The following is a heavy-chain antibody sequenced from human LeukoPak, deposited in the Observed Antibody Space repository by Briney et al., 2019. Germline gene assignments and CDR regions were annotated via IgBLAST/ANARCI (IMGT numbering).Heavy chain of an antibody. CDR2: IYYSGST. J-gene: IGHJ3*02. D-gene: IGHD6-19*01. CDR1: DGSLSTYY. V-gene: IGHV4-59*08. Sequence: SETLSLTCTVSDGSLSTYYWSWIRQPLGKELEWIGYIYYSGSTNYNPSLKSRVTMSVDTSKNQFSLKLSSVTAADTAVYYCARQGSVGLADAFDIWGQGTMVTVSS. CDR3: ARQGSVGLADAFDI.